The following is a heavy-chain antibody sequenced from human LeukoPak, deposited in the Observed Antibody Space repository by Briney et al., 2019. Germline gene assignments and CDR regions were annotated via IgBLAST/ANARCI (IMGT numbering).Heavy chain of an antibody. D-gene: IGHD3-10*01. CDR2: IYTSGST. J-gene: IGHJ6*03. CDR3: ARDQYGSGPGGVDYYYYMDV. V-gene: IGHV4-61*02. Sequence: SQTLSLTCTVSGGSISSGDYYWTWIRQPPGKGLEWIGRIYTSGSTNYNPSLKSRVTMSVDTSKNQFSLKLSSVTAADTAVYYCARDQYGSGPGGVDYYYYMDVWGKGTTVTVSS. CDR1: GGSISSGDYY.